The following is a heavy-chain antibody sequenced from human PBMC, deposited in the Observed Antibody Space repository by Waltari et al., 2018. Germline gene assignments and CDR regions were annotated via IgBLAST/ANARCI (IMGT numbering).Heavy chain of an antibody. CDR2: ISYDGSNK. J-gene: IGHJ6*03. V-gene: IGHV3-30-3*01. Sequence: QVQLVESGGGVVQPGRSLRLSCAASGFTFISYAMHWVRQAPGKGLEWVAVISYDGSNKYYADSVKGRFTISRDNSKNTLYLQMNSLRAEDTAVYYCARSFSIAARDPYYYYYMDVWGKGTTVTVAS. CDR3: ARSFSIAARDPYYYYYMDV. D-gene: IGHD6-6*01. CDR1: GFTFISYA.